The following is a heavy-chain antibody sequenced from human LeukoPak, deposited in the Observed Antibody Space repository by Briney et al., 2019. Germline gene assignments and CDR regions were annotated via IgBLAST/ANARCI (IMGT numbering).Heavy chain of an antibody. Sequence: VASVTVSCTASGYTFTSYDINWVRQATGQGLEWMGWISAYNGNTNYAQKLQGRVTMTTDTSTSTAYMELRSLRSDDTAVYYCARVSFFENSSGFDYWGQGTLVTVSS. CDR2: ISAYNGNT. CDR1: GYTFTSYD. D-gene: IGHD3-22*01. CDR3: ARVSFFENSSGFDY. J-gene: IGHJ4*02. V-gene: IGHV1-18*01.